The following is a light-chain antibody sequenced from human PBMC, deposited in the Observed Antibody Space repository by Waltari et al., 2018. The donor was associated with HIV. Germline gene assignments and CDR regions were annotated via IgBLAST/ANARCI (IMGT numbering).Light chain of an antibody. Sequence: SSLLTQTPSVSVAPGKTARITSGGKNIERKSVHWYQQKPGQAPLLVIYYDTDRPSGIPERFSGSNSGNTATLTISRVGDGDEADYYCQVWDSTSDHVLFGGGTRLTVL. CDR2: YDT. J-gene: IGLJ2*01. CDR3: QVWDSTSDHVL. CDR1: NIERKS. V-gene: IGLV3-21*04.